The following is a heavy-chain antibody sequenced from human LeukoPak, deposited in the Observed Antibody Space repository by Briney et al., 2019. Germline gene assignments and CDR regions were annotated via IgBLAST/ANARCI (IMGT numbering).Heavy chain of an antibody. V-gene: IGHV4-4*07. CDR2: IYTSGST. Sequence: PSETLSLTCTVSGGSISSYYWSWIRQPAGKGLEWIGRIYTSGSTNYNPSLKSRVTMSVDTSKNQFSLKLSSVTAADTAVYYCARDTYYYGSGSFSYFDYWGQGTLVTVSS. D-gene: IGHD3-10*01. CDR1: GGSISSYY. CDR3: ARDTYYYGSGSFSYFDY. J-gene: IGHJ4*02.